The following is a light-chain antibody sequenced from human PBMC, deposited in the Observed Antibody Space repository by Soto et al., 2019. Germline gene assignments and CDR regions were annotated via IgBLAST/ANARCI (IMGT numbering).Light chain of an antibody. CDR1: FSDVGGYDY. CDR2: EVT. V-gene: IGLV2-14*01. J-gene: IGLJ1*01. Sequence: QSVLTQPASVPGSPGQSIAISCTGTFSDVGGYDYVSWYQQHPDKAPKHMIYEVTKRHSGDSNRFYGSKSGNTASLTISCLQPEDEAVYYCSSLTSGSTRVFGSGTKVTVL. CDR3: SSLTSGSTRV.